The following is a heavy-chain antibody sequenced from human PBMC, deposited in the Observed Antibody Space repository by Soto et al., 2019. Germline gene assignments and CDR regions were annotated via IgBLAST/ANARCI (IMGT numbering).Heavy chain of an antibody. CDR2: IHHDGGT. CDR3: ARGYGEEWPTSDF. CDR1: GGSFSRYH. J-gene: IGHJ4*02. V-gene: IGHV4-34*01. D-gene: IGHD3-10*01. Sequence: QVQLQQWGAGLLKPSETLSLTCTVYGGSFSRYHWNWIRQAPGKGLEWIGEIHHDGGTNYSPSLKGRVTISVDTSKNEFSLKLSSVTAADTGVYYCARGYGEEWPTSDFWGQGTLVTVSS.